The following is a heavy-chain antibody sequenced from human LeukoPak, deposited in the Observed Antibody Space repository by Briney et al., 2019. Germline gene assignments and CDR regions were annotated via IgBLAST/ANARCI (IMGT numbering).Heavy chain of an antibody. CDR3: ASYQQSEVFDY. D-gene: IGHD3-16*02. Sequence: ASVKVSCKVSGYTLTELSMHWVRQAPGKGLEWMGGFDPEDGETIYAQKFQGRVTMTRDTSISTAYMELSRLRSDDTAVYYCASYQQSEVFDYWGQGTLVTVSS. V-gene: IGHV1-24*01. CDR1: GYTLTELS. CDR2: FDPEDGET. J-gene: IGHJ4*02.